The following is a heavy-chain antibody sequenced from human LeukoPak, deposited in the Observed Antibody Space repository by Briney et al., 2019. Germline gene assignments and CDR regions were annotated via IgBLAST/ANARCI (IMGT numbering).Heavy chain of an antibody. CDR3: ARVRGEDWFDP. CDR2: MSSSSSYI. CDR1: GFTFSRYS. J-gene: IGHJ5*02. D-gene: IGHD3-10*01. V-gene: IGHV3-21*01. Sequence: GGSLRLSCAASGFTFSRYSMNWVRQAPGKGLEWVSSMSSSSSYIYYADSLKGRFTISRDNAKNSLYLQMNSLRAEDTAMYYCARVRGEDWFDPWGQGTLVTVSS.